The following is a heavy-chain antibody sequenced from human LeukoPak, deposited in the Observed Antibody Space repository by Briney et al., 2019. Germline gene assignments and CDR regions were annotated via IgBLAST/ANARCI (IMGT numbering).Heavy chain of an antibody. V-gene: IGHV1-69*01. Sequence: SVRVSCEASGGTFSRYAISWVRQFPGQGLEWVGGFIPIYRTANYAQKFQGRITITADESTSTAYMELSSLRSEDTAVYYCARVAMARGVTPSYWHFDLWGRGTRVTVSS. CDR3: ARVAMARGVTPSYWHFDL. CDR1: GGTFSRYA. D-gene: IGHD3-10*01. CDR2: FIPIYRTA. J-gene: IGHJ2*01.